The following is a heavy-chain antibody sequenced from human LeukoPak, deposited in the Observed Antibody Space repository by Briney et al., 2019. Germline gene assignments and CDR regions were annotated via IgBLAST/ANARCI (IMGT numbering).Heavy chain of an antibody. CDR1: GFTFSSYA. V-gene: IGHV3-23*01. CDR3: AKAWGMYYYDSSGYPFDY. CDR2: ISGSGGST. Sequence: PGGSLRLSCAASGFTFSSYAMSWVRQAPGKGLEWVSAISGSGGSTYYADSVKGRFTISRDNSKNTLYLQTNSLRAEVTAVYYCAKAWGMYYYDSSGYPFDYWGQGTLVTVSS. J-gene: IGHJ4*02. D-gene: IGHD3-22*01.